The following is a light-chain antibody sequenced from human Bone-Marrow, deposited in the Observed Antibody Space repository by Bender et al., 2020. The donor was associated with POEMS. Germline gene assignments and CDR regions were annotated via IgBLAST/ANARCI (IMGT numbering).Light chain of an antibody. CDR2: DNK. Sequence: QSVLTQPPSVSGAPGQRVTISCTGSTSNIGAGYGVHWYQQFPGTAPKLLIYDNKNRPSGVPDRFSASKSCTSASLAITGLQAEDEADYYCQSYNDTSWVFGGGTKLTV. V-gene: IGLV1-40*01. CDR1: TSNIGAGYG. J-gene: IGLJ3*02. CDR3: QSYNDTSWV.